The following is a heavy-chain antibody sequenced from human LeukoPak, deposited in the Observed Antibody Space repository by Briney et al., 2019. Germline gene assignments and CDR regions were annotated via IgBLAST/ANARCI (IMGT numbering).Heavy chain of an antibody. CDR3: ARTGSLGYCSSTSCYYAFDI. CDR1: GGSISSYY. CDR2: IYTSGST. D-gene: IGHD2-2*01. V-gene: IGHV4-4*07. J-gene: IGHJ3*02. Sequence: PSETLSLTCTVSGGSISSYYWSWIRQPPGKGLAWIGRIYTSGSTNYNPSLKSRVTMSVDTSKNQFSLKLSSVTAADTAVYYCARTGSLGYCSSTSCYYAFDIWGQGTMVTVSS.